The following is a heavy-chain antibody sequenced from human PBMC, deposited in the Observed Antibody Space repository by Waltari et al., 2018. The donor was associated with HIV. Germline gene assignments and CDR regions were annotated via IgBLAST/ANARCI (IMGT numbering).Heavy chain of an antibody. Sequence: EVQLVESGGGLVQPGGPLSLACEASGFTFRPFWMSWVRQAPGKGLEWVANIKQDGSDKYYVDSVKGRFTISRDNAKQFLYLQMNSLRVEDTAIYFCARAPLVVQAFDLWGQGTMVTVAS. J-gene: IGHJ3*01. CDR1: GFTFRPFW. V-gene: IGHV3-7*01. CDR2: IKQDGSDK. CDR3: ARAPLVVQAFDL. D-gene: IGHD1-1*01.